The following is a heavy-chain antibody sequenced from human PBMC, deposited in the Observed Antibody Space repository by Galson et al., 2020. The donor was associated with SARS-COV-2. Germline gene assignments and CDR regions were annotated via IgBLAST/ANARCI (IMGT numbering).Heavy chain of an antibody. J-gene: IGHJ4*02. Sequence: GESLKISCKASGYIFNNYALNWVRQAPGQGLEWMAWINTNTGNPTYAQGFTGRFAFSLDTSISTAYLQTSSLKAEDTAIYYCARGAGAWFGELLDYWGQGTLVTVSS. V-gene: IGHV7-4-1*02. CDR2: INTNTGNP. D-gene: IGHD3-10*01. CDR1: GYIFNNYA. CDR3: ARGAGAWFGELLDY.